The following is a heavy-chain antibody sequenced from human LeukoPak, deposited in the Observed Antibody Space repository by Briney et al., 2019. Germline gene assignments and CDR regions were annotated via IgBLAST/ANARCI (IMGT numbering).Heavy chain of an antibody. Sequence: SGGSLRLSCAASGFTFRNYAMKWVRQAPGKGLEWVAGIGGGDDLEYADPVKGRFTGSRDDSKHTLYLQMSSLRIEDTAVYYCTKDATPFNSIWDYFDSWGQGTLVTVSA. V-gene: IGHV3-23*01. CDR1: GFTFRNYA. CDR3: TKDATPFNSIWDYFDS. J-gene: IGHJ4*02. CDR2: IGGGDDL. D-gene: IGHD7-27*01.